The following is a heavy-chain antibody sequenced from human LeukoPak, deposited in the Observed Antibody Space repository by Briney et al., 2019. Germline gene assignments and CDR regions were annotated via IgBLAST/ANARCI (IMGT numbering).Heavy chain of an antibody. D-gene: IGHD2-2*02. CDR3: ARYYCRGISCYTWIDY. J-gene: IGHJ4*02. CDR1: GFTFSSYS. V-gene: IGHV4-59*10. CDR2: IHSTGNR. Sequence: GSLRLSCAASGFTFSSYSMNWVRQAPGKGLEWVGRIHSTGNRHYNPSLKSRVTMSVDTSKNHFSLNLSSVTAADTALYYCARYYCRGISCYTWIDYWGQGTLVTVSS.